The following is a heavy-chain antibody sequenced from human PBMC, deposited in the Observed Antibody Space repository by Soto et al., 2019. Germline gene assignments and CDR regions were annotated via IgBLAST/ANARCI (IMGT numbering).Heavy chain of an antibody. V-gene: IGHV3-30*18. CDR1: GFTFSSYG. D-gene: IGHD6-13*01. CDR2: ISYDGSNK. J-gene: IGHJ4*02. CDR3: AKDLPIAAAGALDY. Sequence: GGSLRLSCAASGFTFSSYGMHWVRQAPGKGLEWVAVISYDGSNKYYADSVKGRFTISRDNSKNTLYLQMNSLRAEDTAVYYCAKDLPIAAAGALDYWGQGTLVTVSS.